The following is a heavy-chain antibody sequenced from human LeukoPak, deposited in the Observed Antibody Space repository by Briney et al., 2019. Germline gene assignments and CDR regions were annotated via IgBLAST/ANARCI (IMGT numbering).Heavy chain of an antibody. Sequence: GESLKISCKGSGSSFTSYWIGWVRQMPGKGLEWMGIIYPGDSDTRYSPSFQGQVTISADKSISTAYLQWSSLKASDTAMYYCARGSPRFGYCSGGSCFEYFQHWGQGTLVTVSS. J-gene: IGHJ1*01. CDR1: GSSFTSYW. V-gene: IGHV5-51*01. D-gene: IGHD2-15*01. CDR3: ARGSPRFGYCSGGSCFEYFQH. CDR2: IYPGDSDT.